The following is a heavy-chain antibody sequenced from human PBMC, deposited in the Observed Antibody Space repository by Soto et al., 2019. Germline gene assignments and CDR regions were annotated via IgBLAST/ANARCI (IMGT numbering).Heavy chain of an antibody. CDR2: INSDGSST. D-gene: IGHD3-22*01. J-gene: IGHJ4*02. CDR1: GFTFSSYL. CDR3: AIRASYYDSSGYFDY. V-gene: IGHV3-74*01. Sequence: WGSLRLSCAASGFTFSSYLMHWVRQAPGKGLVWVSRINSDGSSTSYADSVKGRFTISRDNAKNTLYLQMNSLRAEDTAVYYCAIRASYYDSSGYFDYWGQGTLVTVS.